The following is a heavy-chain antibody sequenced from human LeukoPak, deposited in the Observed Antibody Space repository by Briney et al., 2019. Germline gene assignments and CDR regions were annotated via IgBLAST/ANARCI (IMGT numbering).Heavy chain of an antibody. CDR2: IISSSSYI. J-gene: IGHJ4*02. Sequence: PGGSLRLSCAASGFTFSSYRMNGVRQPPGRGRGWFSSIISSSSYIYYADSVKGRFTISRDNAKNSLYLQMNSLRAEDTAVYYCARVLEDIVVVPAAMLFDYWGQGTLVTVSS. CDR3: ARVLEDIVVVPAAMLFDY. D-gene: IGHD2-2*01. CDR1: GFTFSSYR. V-gene: IGHV3-21*01.